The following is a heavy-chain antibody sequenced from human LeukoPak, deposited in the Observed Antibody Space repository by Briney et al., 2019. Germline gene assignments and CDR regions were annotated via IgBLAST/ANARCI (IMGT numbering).Heavy chain of an antibody. CDR3: ARRRKGSRQFYYDSSGYYLFDY. CDR1: GGPISSSSYY. V-gene: IGHV4-39*01. J-gene: IGHJ4*02. CDR2: IYYSGST. D-gene: IGHD3-22*01. Sequence: PSETLSLTCTVSGGPISSSSYYWGWIRQPPGKGLEGIGSIYYSGSTYYNPSLKSRVTISVDTSKNQFSLKLSSVTAADTAVYYCARRRKGSRQFYYDSSGYYLFDYWGQGTLVTVSS.